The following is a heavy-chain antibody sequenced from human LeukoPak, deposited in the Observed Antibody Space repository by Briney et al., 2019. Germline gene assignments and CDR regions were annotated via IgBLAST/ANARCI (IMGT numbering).Heavy chain of an antibody. CDR1: GGSISSSNW. CDR3: ARGMTVTALDS. V-gene: IGHV4-4*02. CDR2: IYHSGST. Sequence: SETLSLTCAVSGGSISSSNWWSWVRQPPGKGLEWIGEIYHSGSTNYNPSLKSRVTTSVDKSKNQFSLKLSSVTAADTAVYYCARGMTVTALDSWGQGTLVTVSS. D-gene: IGHD2-21*02. J-gene: IGHJ4*02.